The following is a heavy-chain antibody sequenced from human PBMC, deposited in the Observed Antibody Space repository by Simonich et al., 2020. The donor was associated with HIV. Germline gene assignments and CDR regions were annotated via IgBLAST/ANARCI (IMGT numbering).Heavy chain of an antibody. CDR2: MSSRSSYI. CDR1: GFTFRTYV. J-gene: IGHJ3*01. V-gene: IGHV3-21*01. CDR3: ARLSFGEPY. D-gene: IGHD3-10*01. Sequence: EVQLVESGGGLVKPGGSLRLSCAASGFTFRTYVMSWVRQAPGRGLEWVSSMSSRSSYIYYADSLKGRFTISRENAKDSLYLQMSSLRAEDTAVYYCARLSFGEPYWGQGTMVTVSS.